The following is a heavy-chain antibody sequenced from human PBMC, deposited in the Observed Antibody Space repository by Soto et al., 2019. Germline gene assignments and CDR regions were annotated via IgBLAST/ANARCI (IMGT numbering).Heavy chain of an antibody. CDR3: ARYHYYDGN. J-gene: IGHJ4*02. Sequence: EVQLVESGGGLVQPGGCLRLSCAASGFTFSTFWMQWVRQAPGKGPVWVSRINSDGSSTIYADSVKGRFTISRDNAKNTLYLQMNSLRGEDTAVYYCARYHYYDGNWGQGTLVTVSS. CDR1: GFTFSTFW. D-gene: IGHD3-22*01. CDR2: INSDGSST. V-gene: IGHV3-74*01.